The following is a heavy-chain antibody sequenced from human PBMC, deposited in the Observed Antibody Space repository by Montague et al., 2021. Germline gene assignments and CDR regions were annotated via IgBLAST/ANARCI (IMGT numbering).Heavy chain of an antibody. D-gene: IGHD3-22*01. V-gene: IGHV4-39*01. Sequence: YSGRTYYKPSLTSRVTISVDTSKNQFSLKLSSVTAVDTAVYYCARLGYYDDRSGMADYWGQGTLFTVA. CDR2: YSGRT. CDR3: ARLGYYDDRSGMADY. J-gene: IGHJ4*02.